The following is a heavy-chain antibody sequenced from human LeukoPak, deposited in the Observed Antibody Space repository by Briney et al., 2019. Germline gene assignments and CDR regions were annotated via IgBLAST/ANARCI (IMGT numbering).Heavy chain of an antibody. J-gene: IGHJ6*03. V-gene: IGHV1-8*01. CDR3: ARGPNYAFWSGSYYYYMDV. D-gene: IGHD3-3*01. CDR2: MNPNSGNT. CDR1: GYTFTSYD. Sequence: ASVKVSCKASGYTFTSYDINWVRPATGQGLEWMGWMNPNSGNTGYAQKFQGRVTMTRSTSINTAYMELSSLRSEDTAVYYCARGPNYAFWSGSYYYYMDVWGKGTTVTVSS.